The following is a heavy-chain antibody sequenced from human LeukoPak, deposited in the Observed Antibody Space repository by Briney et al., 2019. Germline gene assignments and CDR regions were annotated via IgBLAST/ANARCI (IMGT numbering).Heavy chain of an antibody. CDR1: GGTFSSYA. CDR3: ASGSSSWSLYYYMDV. D-gene: IGHD6-13*01. CDR2: IIPIFGTA. Sequence: SVKVSCKASGGTFSSYAISWVRQAPGQGLEWMGGIIPIFGTANYAQKFQGRVTITTDESTSTAYMELSSLRSEDTAVYYCASGSSSWSLYYYMDVWGKGTTVTVSS. J-gene: IGHJ6*03. V-gene: IGHV1-69*05.